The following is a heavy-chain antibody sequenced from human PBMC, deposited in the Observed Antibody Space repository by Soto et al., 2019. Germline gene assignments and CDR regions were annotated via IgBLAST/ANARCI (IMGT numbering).Heavy chain of an antibody. Sequence: QVQLVESGGGVVQPGRSLRLSCAASGFTFSSYGMHWVRQDPGKGLEWVAVIWYDGSNKYYADSVKGRFTISRDNSKNTLYLQMNRLRAEDTAVYYCARDSYGNYFDYWGQGTLVTVSS. CDR2: IWYDGSNK. CDR1: GFTFSSYG. D-gene: IGHD5-18*01. CDR3: ARDSYGNYFDY. J-gene: IGHJ4*02. V-gene: IGHV3-33*01.